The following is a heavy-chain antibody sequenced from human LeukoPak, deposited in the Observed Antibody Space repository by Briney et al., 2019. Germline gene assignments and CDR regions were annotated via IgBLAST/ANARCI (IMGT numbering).Heavy chain of an antibody. V-gene: IGHV1-2*02. D-gene: IGHD2-8*01. CDR3: ARVNYCTKGVCVNFDY. J-gene: IGHJ4*02. Sequence: ASVKVSCKASGYTFTGYYIHWVRRAPGQGLEWMGWINPNSGGTKYAQKFQGRVTMTRDTSISTGYMELSRLRSDDTAVYYCARVNYCTKGVCVNFDYWGQGTLVTVSS. CDR1: GYTFTGYY. CDR2: INPNSGGT.